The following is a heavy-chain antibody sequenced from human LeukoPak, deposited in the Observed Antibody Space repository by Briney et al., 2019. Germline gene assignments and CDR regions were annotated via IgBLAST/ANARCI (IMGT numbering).Heavy chain of an antibody. CDR2: ISSSGIYT. J-gene: IGHJ4*02. CDR3: ASTDWNYAQ. V-gene: IGHV3-11*03. D-gene: IGHD1-7*01. Sequence: GGSLRLSCVASGFTFSDYHMSWIRQAPGKGLEWVSSISSSGIYTNYADSVKGRFTISRDKAKNSLYLQMNSLRAEDTAVYYCASTDWNYAQWGRGILVTVSS. CDR1: GFTFSDYH.